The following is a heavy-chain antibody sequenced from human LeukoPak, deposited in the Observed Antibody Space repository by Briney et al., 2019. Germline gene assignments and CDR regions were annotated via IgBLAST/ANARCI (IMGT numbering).Heavy chain of an antibody. D-gene: IGHD5-24*01. CDR2: ISSSSSTI. V-gene: IGHV3-48*01. CDR3: ARDRMATIYYFDY. CDR1: GFTFSSYS. Sequence: GGSLRLSCAASGFTFSSYSMNWVRQAPGKGLEWVSYISSSSSTIYYADSVKGRFTISRDNAKNSLYLQMNSLRAEDTAVYYCARDRMATIYYFDYWGQGTLVTVSS. J-gene: IGHJ4*02.